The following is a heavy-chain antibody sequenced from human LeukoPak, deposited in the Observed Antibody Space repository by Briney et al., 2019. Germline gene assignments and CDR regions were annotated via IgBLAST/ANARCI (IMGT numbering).Heavy chain of an antibody. CDR3: ARKYYYASGIYYDF. J-gene: IGHJ4*02. V-gene: IGHV4-39*07. D-gene: IGHD3-10*01. CDR1: GGSISSPNNY. CDR2: IYYTGTT. Sequence: SETLSLTCTVSGGSISSPNNYWGWIRQRPGKGLEWIGTIYYTGTTYYNPSLTSRVTMSVDTSKNQFSLRLNSVTAADTAVYYCARKYYYASGIYYDFWGQGTLVTVSS.